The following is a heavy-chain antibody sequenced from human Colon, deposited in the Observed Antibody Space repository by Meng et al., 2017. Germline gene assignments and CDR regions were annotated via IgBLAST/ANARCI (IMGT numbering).Heavy chain of an antibody. CDR2: IIPGVGTT. CDR3: ARDRRNYYLDL. D-gene: IGHD6-6*01. CDR1: GGSFDNYA. Sequence: QVQLMQSVAEVKTPGSSVRVSCKASGGSFDNYAISWVRQAPGQGLERVGGIIPGVGTTNYAQRFQGRVTITTDRSACTVFMQLNSLRFEDTAVYYCARDRRNYYLDLWGQGTLVTVSS. J-gene: IGHJ4*02. V-gene: IGHV1-69*05.